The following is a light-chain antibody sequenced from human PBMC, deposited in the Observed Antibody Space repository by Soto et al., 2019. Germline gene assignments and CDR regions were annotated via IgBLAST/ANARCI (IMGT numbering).Light chain of an antibody. V-gene: IGLV8-61*01. Sequence: QTVVTQEPSFSVSPGRTVTLTCGLSSGSVSTSYYPSWYQQTPGQAPRTLIYSTNTRSSGVPDRFSGSILGNKAALTITGAQADDESDYYCVLYMGSGIGVFGGGTKVTVL. J-gene: IGLJ3*02. CDR1: SGSVSTSYY. CDR3: VLYMGSGIGV. CDR2: STN.